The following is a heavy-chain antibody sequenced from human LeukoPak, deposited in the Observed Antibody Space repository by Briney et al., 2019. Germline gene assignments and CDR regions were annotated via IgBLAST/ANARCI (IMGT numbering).Heavy chain of an antibody. J-gene: IGHJ4*02. D-gene: IGHD5-24*01. CDR1: GHTLSELS. V-gene: IGHV1-24*01. Sequence: ASVTVSCKVSGHTLSELSMYWVRQAPGKGLEWMGGFDPENDERIYAQKFRGRVTMTEDTSTDTAYMELSSLSSEDTALYYCATEVASIVLDYWGQGTLVTVSS. CDR3: ATEVASIVLDY. CDR2: FDPENDER.